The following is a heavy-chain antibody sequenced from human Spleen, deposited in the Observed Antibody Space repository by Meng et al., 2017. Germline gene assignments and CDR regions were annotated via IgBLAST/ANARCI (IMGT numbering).Heavy chain of an antibody. CDR2: INSDGSSK. J-gene: IGHJ4*02. V-gene: IGHV3-74*01. Sequence: GESLKISCAASGFTFSSYWMHWVRQAPGKGLVWVSRINSDGSSKSYANSVKGRFTISRDNAKNTLYLQMNSLTAEDTAVYYCARKVEYGDYHDYWGQGTLVTVSS. CDR1: GFTFSSYW. D-gene: IGHD4-17*01. CDR3: ARKVEYGDYHDY.